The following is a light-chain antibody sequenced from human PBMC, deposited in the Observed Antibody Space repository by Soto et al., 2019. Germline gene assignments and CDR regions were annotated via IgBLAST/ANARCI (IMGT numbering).Light chain of an antibody. CDR3: QQRTNRLT. CDR1: QNVSPY. Sequence: EIVLTQSPATLSLSPVERVTLSCRASQNVSPYLAWYQQKPGQAPRLLIYDASDRATGIPARFSGSGSGTDFTLTISSPEPEDSAVYYCQQRTNRLTFGPGTKVDIK. V-gene: IGKV3-11*01. J-gene: IGKJ3*01. CDR2: DAS.